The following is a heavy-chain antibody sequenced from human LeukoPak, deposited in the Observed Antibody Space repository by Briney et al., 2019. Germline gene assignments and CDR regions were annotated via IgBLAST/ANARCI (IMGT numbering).Heavy chain of an antibody. CDR2: ISSSGSTI. CDR3: ARESGFRGDAFDI. J-gene: IGHJ3*02. CDR1: GFTFSSYS. Sequence: GGSLRLSCAASGFTFSSYSMNWVRQAPGKGLEWVSYISSSGSTIYYAGSVKGRFIISRDNAKNSLYLQMNSLRAEDTAVYYCARESGFRGDAFDIWGQGTMVTVSS. V-gene: IGHV3-48*04. D-gene: IGHD3-10*01.